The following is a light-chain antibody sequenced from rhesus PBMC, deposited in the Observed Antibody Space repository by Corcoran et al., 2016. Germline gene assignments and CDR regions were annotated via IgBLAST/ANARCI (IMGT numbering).Light chain of an antibody. V-gene: IGKV4-1*01. CDR3: QQYYSSPYS. CDR1: QSLLYSSNNKNY. J-gene: IGKJ2*01. Sequence: DIVMTQSPDSLAVSLGERVTINCKSSQSLLYSSNNKNYLAWYQQKPGQAPKLLIYWASTRESGVPNRVSGSGSGTDFTLTISDLQAEDVAVYYCQQYYSSPYSFGQGTKVEIK. CDR2: WAS.